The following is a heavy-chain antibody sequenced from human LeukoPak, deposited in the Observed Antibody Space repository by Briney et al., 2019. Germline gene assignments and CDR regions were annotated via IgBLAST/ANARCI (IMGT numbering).Heavy chain of an antibody. CDR3: ARALVVVVAATPLGWFDP. V-gene: IGHV1-69*01. J-gene: IGHJ5*02. CDR1: GGTFSSYA. CDR2: IIPIFGTA. Sequence: SVKVSCKASGGTFSSYAISWVRQAPGQGLEWMGGIIPIFGTANYAQKFQGRVTITADESTSTAYMELSSLRSEDTAVYYCARALVVVVAATPLGWFDPWGQGTLVTVSS. D-gene: IGHD2-15*01.